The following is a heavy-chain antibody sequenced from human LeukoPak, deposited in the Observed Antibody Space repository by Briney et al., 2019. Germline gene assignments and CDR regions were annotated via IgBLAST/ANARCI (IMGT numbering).Heavy chain of an antibody. J-gene: IGHJ4*02. CDR2: ISYDGSNK. Sequence: SGGSLRLSCAASGFTFSNYGMHWVRQAPGKGLEWVAVISYDGSNKYFADSVKGRFTISRDKSKNTLYLQMNSLRAEDTAVYYCAKQQSGYYFDYWGQGTLVTVSS. V-gene: IGHV3-30*18. CDR1: GFTFSNYG. CDR3: AKQQSGYYFDY. D-gene: IGHD6-13*01.